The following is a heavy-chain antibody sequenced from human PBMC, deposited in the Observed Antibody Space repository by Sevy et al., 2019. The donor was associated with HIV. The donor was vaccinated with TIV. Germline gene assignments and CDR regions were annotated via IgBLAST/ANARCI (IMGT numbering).Heavy chain of an antibody. CDR1: GFTFSSYW. J-gene: IGHJ6*03. V-gene: IGHV3-7*01. D-gene: IGHD3-9*01. CDR2: IKQDGSEK. Sequence: GGSLRLSCAASGFTFSSYWMSWVRQAPGKGLEWVANIKQDGSEKYYVDSVKGRFTISRDNAKNSLYLQMNSLRAEDTAVYYCARRGVDILTGYYTFYYYYMDVWGKGTTVTVSS. CDR3: ARRGVDILTGYYTFYYYYMDV.